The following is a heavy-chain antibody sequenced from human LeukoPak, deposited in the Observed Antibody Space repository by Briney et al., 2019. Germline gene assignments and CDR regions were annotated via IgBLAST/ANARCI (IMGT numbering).Heavy chain of an antibody. J-gene: IGHJ3*02. Sequence: GGSLRLSCAASGFTFSSYSMNWVRQAPGKGLEWVSSISSSSSYIYYADSVKGRFTISRDNSKNTLYLQMNSLRAEDTAVYYCAKDHNWGLYHDAFDIWGQGTMVTVSS. CDR1: GFTFSSYS. D-gene: IGHD7-27*01. V-gene: IGHV3-21*04. CDR3: AKDHNWGLYHDAFDI. CDR2: ISSSSSYI.